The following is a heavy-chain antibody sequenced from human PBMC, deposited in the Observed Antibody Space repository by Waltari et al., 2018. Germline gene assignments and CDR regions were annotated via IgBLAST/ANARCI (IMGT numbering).Heavy chain of an antibody. D-gene: IGHD1-26*01. CDR3: AKDRNQWELMAEFDS. CDR2: ISGSGETT. J-gene: IGHJ4*02. Sequence: EVQLLESGGDLVQPGGSLRLSCAASGFTFSFYAMIWVRQAPGKGLEWVSGISGSGETTYYADSVKGRLTISRDNSKNTLYLQMNNLRAEDTAIYYCAKDRNQWELMAEFDSWGQGTLVTVSS. CDR1: GFTFSFYA. V-gene: IGHV3-23*01.